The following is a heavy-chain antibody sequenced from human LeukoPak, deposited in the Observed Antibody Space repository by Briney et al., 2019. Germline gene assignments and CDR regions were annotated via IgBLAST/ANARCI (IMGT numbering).Heavy chain of an antibody. CDR1: GYTFTSYG. CDR2: ISAYNGNT. V-gene: IGHV1-18*01. D-gene: IGHD6-6*01. Sequence: ASVKVSCKASGYTFTSYGISWVRQAPGQGLEWMGWISAYNGNTNYAQKLQGRVTMTTDTSTSTAYMELRSLRSDDTAVYYCAREALTVLRYYYYGMNVWGQGTTVTVSS. J-gene: IGHJ6*02. CDR3: AREALTVLRYYYYGMNV.